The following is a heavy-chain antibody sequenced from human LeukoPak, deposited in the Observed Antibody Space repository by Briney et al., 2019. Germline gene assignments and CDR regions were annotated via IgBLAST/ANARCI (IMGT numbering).Heavy chain of an antibody. CDR2: ITGSGDTT. CDR1: GFIFRNYA. Sequence: GGSLRLSCAASGFIFRNYAMSWVRQAPGKGLEWVSAITGSGDTTYYADSVKGRFTLSRDNSKNALYVEMNTLRAEDTAVYYCVKWGDYDILTGYYVPDFWGQGTLVTVSS. J-gene: IGHJ4*02. V-gene: IGHV3-23*01. CDR3: VKWGDYDILTGYYVPDF. D-gene: IGHD3-9*01.